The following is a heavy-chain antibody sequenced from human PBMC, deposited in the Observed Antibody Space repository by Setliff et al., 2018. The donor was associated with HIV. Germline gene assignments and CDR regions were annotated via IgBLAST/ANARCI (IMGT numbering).Heavy chain of an antibody. V-gene: IGHV3-23*01. CDR1: GFTFSSYA. J-gene: IGHJ6*02. Sequence: GGSLRLSCAASGFTFSSYAMGWVRQAPGKGLEWVSTIGAVGGPTHYAESVKGRFTVSRHKSRDILYLQMNSLRSGDTVVYYCARAIPDYDSGSHYGMDVWGQGTTVTVSS. CDR2: IGAVGGPT. CDR3: ARAIPDYDSGSHYGMDV. D-gene: IGHD3-22*01.